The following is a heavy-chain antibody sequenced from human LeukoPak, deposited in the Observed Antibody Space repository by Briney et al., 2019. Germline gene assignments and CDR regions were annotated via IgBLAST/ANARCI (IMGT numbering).Heavy chain of an antibody. CDR3: ASLWRPY. J-gene: IGHJ4*02. Sequence: SETLSLTCAVYGGSFSGYYWSWIRQPPGKGLEWTGEINHSGSTNYNPSLKSRVTISVDTSKNQFSLKLSSVTAADTAVYYCASLWRPYWGQGTLVTVSS. V-gene: IGHV4-34*01. D-gene: IGHD3-10*01. CDR2: INHSGST. CDR1: GGSFSGYY.